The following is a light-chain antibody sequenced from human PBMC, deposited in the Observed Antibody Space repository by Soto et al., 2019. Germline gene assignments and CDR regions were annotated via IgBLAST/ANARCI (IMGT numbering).Light chain of an antibody. CDR3: AAWHDSLNGPV. J-gene: IGLJ3*02. CDR2: NNN. Sequence: QSVLTQPPSASGTPGQRVTISCSGSSSNIGSNYVYWYQQLIGTAPKLLIYNNNQRPSGVPDRFSGSKSGTSASLAISGLQSEDEADYYCAAWHDSLNGPVFGGGTKVTVL. V-gene: IGLV1-44*01. CDR1: SSNIGSNY.